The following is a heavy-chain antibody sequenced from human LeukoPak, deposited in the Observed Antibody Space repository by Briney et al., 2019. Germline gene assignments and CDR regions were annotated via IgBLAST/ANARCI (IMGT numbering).Heavy chain of an antibody. J-gene: IGHJ6*02. CDR3: ARVEHYCSSTSCYYYYYGMDV. CDR1: GFTFSSYS. CDR2: ISSSSSYI. D-gene: IGHD2-2*01. V-gene: IGHV3-21*01. Sequence: PGGSLRLSCAASGFTFSSYSMNWVRQAPGKGLEWVSSISSSSSYIYYADSEKGRFTISRDNAKNSLYLQMNSLRAEDTAVYYCARVEHYCSSTSCYYYYYGMDVWGQGTTVTVSS.